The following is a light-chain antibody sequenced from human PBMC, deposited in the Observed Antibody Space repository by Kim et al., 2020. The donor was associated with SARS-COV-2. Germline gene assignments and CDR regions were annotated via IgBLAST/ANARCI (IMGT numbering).Light chain of an antibody. Sequence: EVVLTQSPGTVSLSPGERATLSCRASQSVTKNYLAWYQQRPGQAPRLLLYSGSVRATGVPDRFSGSGSGTDFTLTISRLEPEDFAVYFCQYYFSAPLTLGGGTKVDIK. V-gene: IGKV3-20*01. CDR1: QSVTKNY. CDR2: SGS. CDR3: QYYFSAPLT. J-gene: IGKJ4*01.